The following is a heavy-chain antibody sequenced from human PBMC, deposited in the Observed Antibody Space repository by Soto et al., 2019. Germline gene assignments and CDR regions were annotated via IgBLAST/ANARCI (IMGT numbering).Heavy chain of an antibody. CDR3: ARGEPSQFGELLLRAFFDY. D-gene: IGHD3-10*01. CDR2: INHSGST. Sequence: SETLSLTCGVYGGSFSGYYWRWIRQPPGKGLEWIGEINHSGSTNYNPSLKSRVTISVDTSKNQFSLKLSSVTAAETAVYYCARGEPSQFGELLLRAFFDYWGQGTLVTVSS. J-gene: IGHJ4*02. CDR1: GGSFSGYY. V-gene: IGHV4-34*01.